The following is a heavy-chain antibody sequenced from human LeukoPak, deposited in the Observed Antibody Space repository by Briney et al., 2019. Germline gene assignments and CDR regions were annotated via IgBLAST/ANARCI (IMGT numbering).Heavy chain of an antibody. CDR2: IYTSGNS. D-gene: IGHD5-18*01. V-gene: IGHV4-61*02. CDR1: GGSISSGSYY. J-gene: IGHJ3*02. CDR3: AREERGSSYGWAFDI. Sequence: SETLSLTCTVSGGSISSGSYYWSWIRQPAGKGLEWIGRIYTSGNSNYNPSLKSRVTISVDASKNQFSLKLSSVTAADTALYYCAREERGSSYGWAFDIWGQGTMFTVSS.